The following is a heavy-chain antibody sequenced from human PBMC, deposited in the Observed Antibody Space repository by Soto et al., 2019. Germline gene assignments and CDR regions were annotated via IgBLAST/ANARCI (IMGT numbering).Heavy chain of an antibody. CDR2: VSPRGTNT. CDR3: AKAAIRQYYFDY. CDR1: GFTLSDYA. J-gene: IGHJ4*02. V-gene: IGHV3-23*01. Sequence: EVRLLESGGGLVQPGGSPRLSCAASGFTLSDYAMGWVRQAPGKGLEWVSAVSPRGTNTYYADSVRGRFTISSDSSKSALYLQMNSLRAEDTAVYYCAKAAIRQYYFDYWGQGTLVTVST.